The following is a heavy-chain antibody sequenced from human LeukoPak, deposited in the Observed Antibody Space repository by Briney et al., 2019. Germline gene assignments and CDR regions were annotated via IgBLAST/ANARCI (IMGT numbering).Heavy chain of an antibody. CDR1: GFTFSSYA. J-gene: IGHJ4*02. CDR2: MSADGGST. CDR3: AKAGGYCTGTSCYLFD. D-gene: IGHD2-8*02. V-gene: IGHV3-23*01. Sequence: GGSLRLSCAASGFTFSSYAMSWVHQAPGKGLEWVSAMSADGGSTYYADSVKGRFSISRDNSKNTLYLQMNSLRAEDTAIYYCAKAGGYCTGTSCYLFDWGQGTLVTVSS.